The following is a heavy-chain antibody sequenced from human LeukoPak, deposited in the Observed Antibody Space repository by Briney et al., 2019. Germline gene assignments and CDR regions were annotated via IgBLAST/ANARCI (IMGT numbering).Heavy chain of an antibody. CDR2: IRSKANSYAT. V-gene: IGHV3-73*01. D-gene: IGHD1-26*01. Sequence: GGPLRLSCAASGFTFSGSAMHWVRQASGKGLEWVGRIRSKANSYATAYAASVKGRFTISRDDSKNTPYLQMNSLKTQDTAVYYCARSPQWELPDYWGQGTLVTVSS. CDR1: GFTFSGSA. CDR3: ARSPQWELPDY. J-gene: IGHJ4*02.